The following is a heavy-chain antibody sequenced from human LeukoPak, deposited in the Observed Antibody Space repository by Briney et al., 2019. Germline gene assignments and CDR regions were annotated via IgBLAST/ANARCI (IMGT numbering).Heavy chain of an antibody. CDR2: VSSSGNSI. CDR3: ATAGHPGYDFWGGFAFYFDR. D-gene: IGHD3-3*01. CDR1: EFTFSRYS. V-gene: IGHV3-48*01. Sequence: GGSLRLSCAASEFTFSRYSMNWVRQAPGKGLEWVSYVSSSGNSIYYADSVKGRFTISRDNAKNSLYLQMNTLRAEDTALYFCATAGHPGYDFWGGFAFYFDRWGQGALVTVSS. J-gene: IGHJ4*02.